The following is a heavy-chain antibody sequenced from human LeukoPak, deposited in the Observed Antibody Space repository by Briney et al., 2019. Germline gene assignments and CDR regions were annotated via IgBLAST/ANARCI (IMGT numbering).Heavy chain of an antibody. D-gene: IGHD5-18*01. CDR2: IYPGDFDT. V-gene: IGHV5-51*01. Sequence: GESLKISCKGSGYSFTSYWIGWVRQMPGKGLEWMGIIYPGDFDTRYSPSFQGQVTISADKSISTAYLQWSSLKASDTAMYYCASRATDTAMGEYGMDVWGQGTTVTVSS. CDR3: ASRATDTAMGEYGMDV. CDR1: GYSFTSYW. J-gene: IGHJ6*02.